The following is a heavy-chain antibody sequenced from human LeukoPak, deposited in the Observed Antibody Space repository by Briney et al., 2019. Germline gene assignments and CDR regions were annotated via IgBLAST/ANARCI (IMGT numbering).Heavy chain of an antibody. D-gene: IGHD3-10*01. V-gene: IGHV4-34*01. CDR3: ARVLSGEVPEPHNWFDP. Sequence: PSETLSFTCAVYGGSFSGYYWSWIRQPPGKGLEWIGEINHSGSTNYNPSLKSRVTISVDTSKNQFSLKLSSVTAADTAVYYCARVLSGEVPEPHNWFDPWGQGTLVTVSS. CDR2: INHSGST. J-gene: IGHJ5*02. CDR1: GGSFSGYY.